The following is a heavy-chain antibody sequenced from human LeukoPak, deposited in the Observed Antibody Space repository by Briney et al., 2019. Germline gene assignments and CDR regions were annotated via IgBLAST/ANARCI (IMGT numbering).Heavy chain of an antibody. CDR3: ARAGNIVVVPAAMKNRYGMDV. D-gene: IGHD2-2*01. CDR2: INPNSGGT. J-gene: IGHJ6*02. V-gene: IGHV1-2*04. CDR1: GYTFTGYY. Sequence: ASVKVSCKASGYTFTGYYMHWVRQAPGQGLEWMGWINPNSGGTNYAQKFQGWVTMTRDTSISTAYMELSRLRSDDTAMYYCARAGNIVVVPAAMKNRYGMDVWGQGTTVTVSS.